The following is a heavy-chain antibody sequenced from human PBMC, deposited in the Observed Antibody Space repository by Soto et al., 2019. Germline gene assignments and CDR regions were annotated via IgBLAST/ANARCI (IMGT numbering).Heavy chain of an antibody. CDR1: GFTFDDYT. Sequence: EVQLGESGGGVVQPGGSLRLSCAGSGFTFDDYTMHWVRQAPGKGLEWVSLIVWDGSSRKYADSVKGRFTISRDNSKTSLSLPMNSLRTEDTALYYCAKESRDGYNYFDYWGQGTLVTVSS. CDR3: AKESRDGYNYFDY. J-gene: IGHJ4*02. CDR2: IVWDGSSR. V-gene: IGHV3-43*01. D-gene: IGHD5-12*01.